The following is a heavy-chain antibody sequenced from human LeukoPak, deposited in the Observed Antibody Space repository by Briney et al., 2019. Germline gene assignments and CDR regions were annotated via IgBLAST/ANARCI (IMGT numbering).Heavy chain of an antibody. D-gene: IGHD5-24*01. CDR1: GFTFDDYT. V-gene: IGHV3-43*01. CDR2: ISWDGGST. CDR3: AKDMGWLQPFDY. Sequence: AGGSLRLSCAASGFTFDDYTMHWVPRAPGRGVEWLSLISWDGGSTYYADSVKGRFTIYRDNSKISLYLQMNSLRTEDTALYYCAKDMGWLQPFDYWGQGTLVTVSS. J-gene: IGHJ4*02.